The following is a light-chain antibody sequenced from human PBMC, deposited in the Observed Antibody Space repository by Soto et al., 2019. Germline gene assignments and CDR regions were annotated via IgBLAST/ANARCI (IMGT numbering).Light chain of an antibody. CDR1: QSVSRN. CDR3: QQYNNWPYT. J-gene: IGKJ2*01. CDR2: AAS. Sequence: EIVMTQSPATLSVSPGERATLSCRASQSVSRNLAWYQQKPGQAPRLLIYAASTRATGIPARFSGSGSGTEFTLAISSLQSEDIAVYYCQQYNNWPYTLGQGTKLEIK. V-gene: IGKV3-15*01.